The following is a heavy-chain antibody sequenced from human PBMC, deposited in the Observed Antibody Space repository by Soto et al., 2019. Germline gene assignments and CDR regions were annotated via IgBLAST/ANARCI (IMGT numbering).Heavy chain of an antibody. Sequence: PGGSLRLSCAASGFTFSNAWMNWVRQAPGKGLEWVGRIKSKTDGGTTDYAAPVKGRFTISRDNSKNTLYLQMNSLRAEDTAVYYCAKDRRFGELLYTNYGMDVWGQGTTVTVSS. CDR1: GFTFSNAW. V-gene: IGHV3-15*07. D-gene: IGHD3-10*01. CDR2: IKSKTDGGTT. CDR3: AKDRRFGELLYTNYGMDV. J-gene: IGHJ6*02.